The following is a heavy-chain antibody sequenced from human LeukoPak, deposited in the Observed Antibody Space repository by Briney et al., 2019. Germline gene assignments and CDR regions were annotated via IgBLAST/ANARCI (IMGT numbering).Heavy chain of an antibody. V-gene: IGHV4-31*03. J-gene: IGHJ3*02. D-gene: IGHD3-22*01. Sequence: PSETLSLTCTVSGGSISIGGYYWSWLRQHPGKGLEWIGYIFYNGNTYYNPSLKSRLTISGDTSENQFSLKLSSVSAADTAVYYCARNFDSYNAFDIWGQGTMVTVSS. CDR1: GGSISIGGYY. CDR3: ARNFDSYNAFDI. CDR2: IFYNGNT.